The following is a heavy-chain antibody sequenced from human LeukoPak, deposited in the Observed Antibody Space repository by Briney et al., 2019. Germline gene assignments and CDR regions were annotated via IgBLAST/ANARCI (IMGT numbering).Heavy chain of an antibody. Sequence: GGPLRLFYSASGFNFSSHLKLCLRQAPGKGLVWVSRINSDGSRTNYADSVKGRFTISRDNAKNTLYLQMNSLRAEDTAVYKCARCYETSYYSADFDHWGQGTLVTVSS. CDR2: INSDGSRT. CDR3: ARCYETSYYSADFDH. J-gene: IGHJ4*02. V-gene: IGHV3-74*01. D-gene: IGHD3-9*01. CDR1: GFNFSSHL.